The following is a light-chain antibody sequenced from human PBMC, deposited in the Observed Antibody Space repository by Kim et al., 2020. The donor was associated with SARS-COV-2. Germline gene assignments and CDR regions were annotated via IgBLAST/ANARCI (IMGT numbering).Light chain of an antibody. CDR1: QSVSSTY. V-gene: IGKV3-20*01. J-gene: IGKJ5*01. CDR2: GAS. CDR3: QQYGNSPIT. Sequence: ELVLTQTPGTLSLSPGEKATLSCRASQSVSSTYLAWYQQKPGKPPRLLIYGASSRATGIQDRFSGSGSGTDFTLTISRLEPEDFAVYYCQQYGNSPITFGQGTRLEIK.